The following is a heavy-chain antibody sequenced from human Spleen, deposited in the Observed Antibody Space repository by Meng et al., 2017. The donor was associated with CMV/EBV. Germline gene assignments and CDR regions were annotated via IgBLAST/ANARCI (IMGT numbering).Heavy chain of an antibody. J-gene: IGHJ6*02. Sequence: GESLKISCAASGFSFSDCYMTWIRQAPGKGLEWLSYISSSGSTIHYADSVKGRFTISRDNIKNSLYLQMNSLRAEDTAVYYCASRSSTGPGYYFYGMDAWGQGTTVTVSS. V-gene: IGHV3-11*01. CDR1: GFSFSDCY. CDR2: ISSSGSTI. D-gene: IGHD2-2*01. CDR3: ASRSSTGPGYYFYGMDA.